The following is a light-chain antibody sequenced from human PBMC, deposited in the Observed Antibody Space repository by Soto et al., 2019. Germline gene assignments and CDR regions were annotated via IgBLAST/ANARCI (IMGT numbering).Light chain of an antibody. Sequence: EIVLTQSPGTLSLSPGDRATLSCRASQTVSFSYLAWYQQKPGQAPRLLIYGASSRATGIPDRFSGSECGTDFTLTISRLEPEDFAVYYCQQYGSSPLTFGGGTKVEIK. J-gene: IGKJ4*01. V-gene: IGKV3-20*01. CDR3: QQYGSSPLT. CDR2: GAS. CDR1: QTVSFSY.